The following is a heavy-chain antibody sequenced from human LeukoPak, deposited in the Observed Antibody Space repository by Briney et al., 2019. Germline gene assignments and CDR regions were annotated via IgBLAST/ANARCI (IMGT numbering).Heavy chain of an antibody. Sequence: SETLSLTCTVSGGSMTTHHWNWIRQTPGKGLEWIGYVFDSGRTKVNPSLTSRVILSTDTSKNQLSLRLSSVTAADTAVYYCTTIKRGDIFGYFDFWGQGILVTVSS. CDR2: VFDSGRT. J-gene: IGHJ4*02. CDR3: TTIKRGDIFGYFDF. CDR1: GGSMTTHH. V-gene: IGHV4-59*11. D-gene: IGHD5-18*01.